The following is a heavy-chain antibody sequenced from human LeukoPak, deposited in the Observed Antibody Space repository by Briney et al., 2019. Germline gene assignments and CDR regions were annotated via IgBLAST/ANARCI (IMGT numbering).Heavy chain of an antibody. J-gene: IGHJ6*03. V-gene: IGHV3-11*04. CDR3: ASGNYYYYYMDV. Sequence: KPGGSLRLSCAASGFTFSDYYMSWIRQAPGKGLEWVSYISSSGSTIYYADSVKGRFTISRDNAKNSLFLQMDSLRAEDTALYYCASGNYYYYYMDVWGKGTTVTVSS. CDR1: GFTFSDYY. CDR2: ISSSGSTI. D-gene: IGHD2-15*01.